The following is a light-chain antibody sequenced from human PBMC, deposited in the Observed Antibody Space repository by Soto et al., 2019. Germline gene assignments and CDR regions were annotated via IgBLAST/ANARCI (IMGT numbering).Light chain of an antibody. V-gene: IGLV2-14*01. Sequence: QSALTQPASVSGSDGQSITISCTGTSSDVGGYDHVSWYQQRPGKAPKLMIYEVSNRPSGISNRFSGSKSGNTASLTISGFQGDDEADYYCSSYTSSTTYVFGTGTKLTVL. CDR1: SSDVGGYDH. J-gene: IGLJ1*01. CDR3: SSYTSSTTYV. CDR2: EVS.